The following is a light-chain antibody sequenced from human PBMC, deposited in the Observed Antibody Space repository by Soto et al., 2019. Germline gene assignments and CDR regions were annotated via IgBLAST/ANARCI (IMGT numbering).Light chain of an antibody. V-gene: IGKV3-11*01. CDR1: QSIRNY. J-gene: IGKJ1*01. CDR3: QQRSNWPWT. Sequence: EIVLTQSPATLSLSPGERATLSCRASQSIRNYLAWYQQKPGQAPRLLIYDASNRATGIPGRFSGSGSGTDFTLTICSLEPEDFAVYYCQQRSNWPWTFGQRTKVEIK. CDR2: DAS.